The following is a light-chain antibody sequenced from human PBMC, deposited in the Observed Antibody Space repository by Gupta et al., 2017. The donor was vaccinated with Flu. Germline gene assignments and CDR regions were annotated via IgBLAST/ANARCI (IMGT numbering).Light chain of an antibody. J-gene: IGLJ3*02. CDR3: QVWDSTSDHVV. V-gene: IGLV3-21*02. CDR2: DDT. CDR1: NIISKT. Sequence: SYVLHQPPSVSVAPGQTARMTCGGNNIISKTVHWYQQKPGQAPVLVVYDDTERPSGIPERFSCSSSGNTATLTISRVGAGDEADYYCQVWDSTSDHVVFGGGTKLTVL.